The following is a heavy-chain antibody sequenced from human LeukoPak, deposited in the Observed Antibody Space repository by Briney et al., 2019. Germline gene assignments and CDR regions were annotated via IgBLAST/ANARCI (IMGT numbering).Heavy chain of an antibody. CDR2: INPKNGGA. CDR1: GYTFLGHY. J-gene: IGHJ5*02. CDR3: ARASFWESPVNWLDP. V-gene: IGHV1-2*07. Sequence: ASVKVSCKTSGYTFLGHYIHWVRQAPGQGLEWMGWINPKNGGANYAPRFRGRVTLTRDRSTSTVYMELTRLTSDDTAVYYCARASFWESPVNWLDPWGQGTLVTVSS. D-gene: IGHD3-3*01.